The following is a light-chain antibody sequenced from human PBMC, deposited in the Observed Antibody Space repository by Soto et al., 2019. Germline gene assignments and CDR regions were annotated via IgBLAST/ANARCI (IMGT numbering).Light chain of an antibody. Sequence: EIVLTQSPGTLSLSRGERATLSCRASQSVSSSYLAWYQQKPGQAPRLLIYGASSRATGIPDRFSGSGSGTDFTLTLSRLDPKHFPLYCCQQYGSSPRTCGQGTKVAIK. J-gene: IGKJ1*01. CDR1: QSVSSSY. V-gene: IGKV3-20*01. CDR3: QQYGSSPRT. CDR2: GAS.